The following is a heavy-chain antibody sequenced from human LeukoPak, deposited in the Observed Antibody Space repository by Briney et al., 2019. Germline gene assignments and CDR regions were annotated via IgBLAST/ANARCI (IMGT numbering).Heavy chain of an antibody. CDR1: GGSISSSSYY. CDR3: ARYREDYYDSSGYDP. D-gene: IGHD3-22*01. Sequence: SGTLSLTCTVSGGSISSSSYYWGWIRQPPGKGLEWIGSIYYSGSTYYNPSLKSRVTISVDTSKNQFSLKLSSVTAADTAVYYCARYREDYYDSSGYDPWGQGTLVTVSS. V-gene: IGHV4-39*01. J-gene: IGHJ5*02. CDR2: IYYSGST.